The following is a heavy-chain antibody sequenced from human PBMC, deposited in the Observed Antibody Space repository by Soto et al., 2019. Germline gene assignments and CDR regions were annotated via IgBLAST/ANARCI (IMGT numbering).Heavy chain of an antibody. J-gene: IGHJ4*02. Sequence: EVQLVETGGGLIQPGGSLRLSCAASGFTVSSNYMSWVRQAPGKGLEWVSVIYSGGSTYYADSVKGRFTISRDNSKNTLYLQMNSLRAEDTAVYYCAKDQWLGGLVRFLFDYWGQGTLVTVSS. CDR3: AKDQWLGGLVRFLFDY. V-gene: IGHV3-53*02. D-gene: IGHD6-19*01. CDR1: GFTVSSNY. CDR2: IYSGGST.